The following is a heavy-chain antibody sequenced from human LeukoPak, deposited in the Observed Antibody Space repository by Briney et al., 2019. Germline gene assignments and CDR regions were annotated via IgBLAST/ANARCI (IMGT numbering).Heavy chain of an antibody. D-gene: IGHD6-13*01. CDR3: ARHGVQQQLVKNYYYGMDV. V-gene: IGHV4-59*08. Sequence: PSETLSLTCTVPGGSISSYYWSWIRQPPGKGLEWVGYIYYSGSTNYNPSLKSRVTISVDTSKNQFSLKLSSVTAADTAVYYCARHGVQQQLVKNYYYGMDVWGQGTTVTVSS. J-gene: IGHJ6*02. CDR2: IYYSGST. CDR1: GGSISSYY.